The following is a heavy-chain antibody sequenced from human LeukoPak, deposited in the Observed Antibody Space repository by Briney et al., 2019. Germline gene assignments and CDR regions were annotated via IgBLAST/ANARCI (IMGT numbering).Heavy chain of an antibody. CDR3: ARRADYYDSSGYFYWFDP. D-gene: IGHD3-22*01. CDR1: GGSFSGYY. V-gene: IGHV4-34*01. Sequence: PSETLSLTCAVYGGSFSGYYWSWIRQPPGKGLEWIGEINHSGSTNYNPSLKSRVTISVDTSKNQFSLKLSSVTAADTAVYYCARRADYYDSSGYFYWFDPWGQGTLVTVSS. CDR2: INHSGST. J-gene: IGHJ5*02.